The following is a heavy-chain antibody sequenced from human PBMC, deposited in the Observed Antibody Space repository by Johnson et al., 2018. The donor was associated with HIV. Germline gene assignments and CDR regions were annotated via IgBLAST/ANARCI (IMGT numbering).Heavy chain of an antibody. CDR3: TRAWEGYETLTGYYDAFDI. CDR1: PLTFSHSW. V-gene: IGHV3-7*03. D-gene: IGHD3-9*01. CDR2: NQVAGSES. J-gene: IGHJ3*02. Sequence: VQLVESGGGLVQPGGPLRLPPAASPLTFSHSWTNWIRPVPGNGLVSLAKNQVAGSESFYVYSVKSRFPISRNNAKNSLYLQRNSLRAEDTAVYYCTRAWEGYETLTGYYDAFDIWGPGTMVTVSS.